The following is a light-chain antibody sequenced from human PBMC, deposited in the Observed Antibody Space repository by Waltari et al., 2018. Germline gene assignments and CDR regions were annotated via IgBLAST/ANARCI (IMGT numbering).Light chain of an antibody. J-gene: IGKJ2*01. CDR1: QSVSRY. Sequence: DIQMTQSPSSLSASVGDRVTMTCRASQSVSRYLSWYQQKPGQAPKLLIFAASVLESEVPSRFSGSGSGTDFTLTINGLQPEDFATYYCQQSSSTLIYTFGQGTKVEI. V-gene: IGKV1-39*01. CDR3: QQSSSTLIYT. CDR2: AAS.